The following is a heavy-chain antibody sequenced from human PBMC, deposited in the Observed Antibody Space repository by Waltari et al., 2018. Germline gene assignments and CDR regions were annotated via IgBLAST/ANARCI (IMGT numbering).Heavy chain of an antibody. CDR3: ARSAGKQQLPYDY. D-gene: IGHD6-13*01. J-gene: IGHJ4*02. CDR2: IYTRRRT. V-gene: IGHV4-4*07. Sequence: QVQLQESGPGLVKPSETLSLTCTVSGGSISSYYWSWIRQPAGKGLEWIGRIYTRRRTTYNPSLTSRVTMSVDTSKNQFSLKLRSVTAAATAVYYCARSAGKQQLPYDYWGQGTLVTVSS. CDR1: GGSISSYY.